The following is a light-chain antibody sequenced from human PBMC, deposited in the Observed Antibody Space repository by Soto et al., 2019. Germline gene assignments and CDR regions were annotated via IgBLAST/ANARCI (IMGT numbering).Light chain of an antibody. V-gene: IGKV3-15*01. CDR2: GAS. Sequence: IVMTQSPASLSLSPGERVTLSCRSCQGFTTNFAWYQQKPGQAPRLLIFGASTRATGTPARFSGSGSGTEFTLTISSLQSEDFAVYYCQHYYTWPRTFGQGTKVDIK. CDR1: QGFTTN. J-gene: IGKJ1*01. CDR3: QHYYTWPRT.